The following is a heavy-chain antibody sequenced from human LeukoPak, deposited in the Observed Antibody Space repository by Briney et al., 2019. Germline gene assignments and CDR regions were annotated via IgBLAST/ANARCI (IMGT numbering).Heavy chain of an antibody. J-gene: IGHJ4*02. CDR1: GGTFSSYA. Sequence: ASVKVSCKASGGTFSSYAISWVRQAPGQGLEWMGRIIPILGIANYAQKFQGRVTITADKFTSTAYMELSSLRSEDTAVYYCASSLTSYGYRYGNWGQGTLVTVSS. CDR2: IIPILGIA. CDR3: ASSLTSYGYRYGN. D-gene: IGHD5-18*01. V-gene: IGHV1-69*04.